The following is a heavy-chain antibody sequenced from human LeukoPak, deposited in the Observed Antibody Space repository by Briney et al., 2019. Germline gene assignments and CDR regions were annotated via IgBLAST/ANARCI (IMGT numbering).Heavy chain of an antibody. CDR3: ARRISTRRGETCSSTSCYFDY. V-gene: IGHV4-38-2*01. D-gene: IGHD2-2*01. CDR2: IFHNGIT. Sequence: PSETLSLTCAVSGFSISSGYFWAWIRQSPGKGLEWIGSIFHNGITYYNPSLKSRITISVDTSKNQFSLRLSSVTAADTAVYYCARRISTRRGETCSSTSCYFDYWGQGTLVTVS. J-gene: IGHJ4*02. CDR1: GFSISSGYF.